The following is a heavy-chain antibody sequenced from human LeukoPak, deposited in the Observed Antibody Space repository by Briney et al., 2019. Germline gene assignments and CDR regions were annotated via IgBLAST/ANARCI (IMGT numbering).Heavy chain of an antibody. V-gene: IGHV4-59*08. CDR3: GRLAYXSWYSLDV. CDR2: IYYTGST. J-gene: IGHJ6*02. D-gene: IGHD3-16*01. Sequence: PSETLSLTCNVSGGSISRYYWNWVRQPPGKGLEWLGNIYYTGSTSYNPSFKSRVTISLDTSQNQFSLNLSSVTAADTAVYYCGRLAYXSWYSLDVWGQGTTVTVSS. CDR1: GGSISRYY.